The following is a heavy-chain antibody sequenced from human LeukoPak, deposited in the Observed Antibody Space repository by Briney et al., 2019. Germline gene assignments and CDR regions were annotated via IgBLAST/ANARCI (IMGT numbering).Heavy chain of an antibody. J-gene: IGHJ4*02. CDR3: ARTDYFGSGSYYNSY. CDR2: IYYGGST. D-gene: IGHD3-10*01. V-gene: IGHV4-39*07. Sequence: SETLSLTCTVSGDSVNTNNFYWGWIRQPPGKGLEYIGSIYYGGSTYYNPSLKSRVTISVDKSKNQFSLTLSSVTAADTAVYYCARTDYFGSGSYYNSYWGQGTLVTVSS. CDR1: GDSVNTNNFY.